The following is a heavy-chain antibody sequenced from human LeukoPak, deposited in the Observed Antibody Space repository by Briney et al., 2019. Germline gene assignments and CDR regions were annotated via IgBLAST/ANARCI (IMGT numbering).Heavy chain of an antibody. V-gene: IGHV4-39*01. CDR3: ARHLDYYDSSGLFDY. J-gene: IGHJ4*02. D-gene: IGHD3-22*01. CDR1: GGSISSSSYY. CDR2: IYYSGST. Sequence: SETLSLTCTVSGGSISSSSYYWGWIRQPPGKGLEWIGSIYYSGSTYYNPSLKSRVTISVDTSKNQFSLKLSSVTAADTAVYYCARHLDYYDSSGLFDYWGQGTLVTVSS.